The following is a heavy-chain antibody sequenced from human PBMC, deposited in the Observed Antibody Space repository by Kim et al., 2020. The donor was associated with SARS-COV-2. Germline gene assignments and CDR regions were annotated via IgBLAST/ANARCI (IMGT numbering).Heavy chain of an antibody. Sequence: ASVKVSCKASGYTFTGYYMHWVRQAPGQGLEWMGGFDPNSGGTNYAQKFQGRVTMTKDTSTSTAYMELSRLRSYDTAVYYCARVRGHSGFDLWGPGTLVT. V-gene: IGHV1-2*02. CDR1: GYTFTGYY. J-gene: IGHJ4*02. D-gene: IGHD3-10*01. CDR2: FDPNSGGT. CDR3: ARVRGHSGFDL.